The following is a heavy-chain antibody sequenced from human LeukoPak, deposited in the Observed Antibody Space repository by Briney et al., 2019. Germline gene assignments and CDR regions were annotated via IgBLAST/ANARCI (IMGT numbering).Heavy chain of an antibody. D-gene: IGHD6-13*01. CDR1: GDSISSGDYY. CDR3: ARLELAAAGNRWFDP. CDR2: IYYSGST. V-gene: IGHV4-39*01. J-gene: IGHJ5*02. Sequence: PSDTLSLTCTVSGDSISSGDYYWPWVRQPPGRGLEWIGSIYYSGSTYYNPSLKSRVTISVDTSKNQFSLRLTSVTAADTAVYYCARLELAAAGNRWFDPWGQGTLVTVSS.